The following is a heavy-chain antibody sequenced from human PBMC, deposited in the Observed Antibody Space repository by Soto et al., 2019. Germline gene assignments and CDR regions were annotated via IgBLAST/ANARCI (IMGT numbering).Heavy chain of an antibody. J-gene: IGHJ5*02. V-gene: IGHV4-59*01. CDR1: GGSTSSYY. D-gene: IGHD3-22*01. Sequence: QVQLQESGPGLVNPSETLSLTCTVSGGSTSSYYWSWIRQSPGKGLEGIGYIYYESANSNPSLNSRVIILVDTSMNQFSLRLSSVTAADTAVYYCASGYYDTTGYSLDPWGQGTLVTVSS. CDR3: ASGYYDTTGYSLDP. CDR2: IYYESA.